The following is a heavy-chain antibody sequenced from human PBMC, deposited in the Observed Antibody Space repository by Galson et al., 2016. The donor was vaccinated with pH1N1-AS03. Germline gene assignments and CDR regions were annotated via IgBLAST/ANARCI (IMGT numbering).Heavy chain of an antibody. Sequence: PALVKPTQTLTLTCTFSGFSLTTIGAGVGWVRQPPGKALEWLALIYWDDDKRYRPSLKTRLSITKDPSRNQVVLTMTNVDPLDSGTYYCAHRYCSTDLSCYNFFDYWGQGTLLTVSS. V-gene: IGHV2-5*02. CDR3: AHRYCSTDLSCYNFFDY. CDR2: IYWDDDK. D-gene: IGHD2-15*01. J-gene: IGHJ4*02. CDR1: GFSLTTIGAG.